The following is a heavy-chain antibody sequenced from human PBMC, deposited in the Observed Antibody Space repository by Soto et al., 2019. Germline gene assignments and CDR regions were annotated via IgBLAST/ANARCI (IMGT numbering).Heavy chain of an antibody. Sequence: QVQLVESGGGVVQPGRSLTLSCAASGFTFSRFSMHWVRQAPGKGLAWVAVISYDGSNTHYAESVKGRFNISRDDSKNPVYLQMTNLRGEDSAVYYCARDHGMFLSYYYYGMDVWGQGTTVTVSS. CDR1: GFTFSRFS. D-gene: IGHD3-10*02. CDR2: ISYDGSNT. V-gene: IGHV3-30-3*01. CDR3: ARDHGMFLSYYYYGMDV. J-gene: IGHJ6*02.